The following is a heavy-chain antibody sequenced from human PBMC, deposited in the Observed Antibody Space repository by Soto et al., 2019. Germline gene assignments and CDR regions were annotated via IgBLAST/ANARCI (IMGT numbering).Heavy chain of an antibody. D-gene: IGHD2-2*01. CDR3: ARVRTEYAGLVY. Sequence: QVQLQESGPGLAKPSETLSLTRYVSGGSVGSICWTWIPQSPGKGLESIAYVCSSGGTNYNPSLESRVAISLDTSKTQFSLRLTSVTAADTAVYFCARVRTEYAGLVYWGQGTLVTVSS. CDR2: VCSSGGT. V-gene: IGHV4-4*08. CDR1: GGSVGSIC. J-gene: IGHJ4*02.